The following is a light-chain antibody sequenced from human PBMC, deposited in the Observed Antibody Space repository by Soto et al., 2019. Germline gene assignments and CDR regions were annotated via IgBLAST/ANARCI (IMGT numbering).Light chain of an antibody. CDR2: HAS. CDR1: QSVGRDY. CDR3: QQYASSPLT. Sequence: EIVLTQSPGTLSLSPGERATLSCRASQSVGRDYLAWYQQKPGQAPRLLIYHASNRATGIPDRFSGSGSGTDFTLTISRLEPEEFAEFYCQQYASSPLTFGGGTKVEIK. J-gene: IGKJ4*01. V-gene: IGKV3-20*01.